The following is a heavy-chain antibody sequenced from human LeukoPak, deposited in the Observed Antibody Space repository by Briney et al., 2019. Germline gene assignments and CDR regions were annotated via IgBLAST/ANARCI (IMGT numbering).Heavy chain of an antibody. V-gene: IGHV5-51*01. CDR1: GYRFNAYW. CDR2: IYPYDSDT. D-gene: IGHD3-22*01. Sequence: GGSLKISFKGSGYRFNAYWIAWVRQMPGKGTEWMGIIYPYDSDTRYSPSFQGQVTISADKSVRTAYLQWISLKASDTAMYYCARPNITSYYDSRGYDAFDVWGQGTIVTVSS. CDR3: ARPNITSYYDSRGYDAFDV. J-gene: IGHJ3*01.